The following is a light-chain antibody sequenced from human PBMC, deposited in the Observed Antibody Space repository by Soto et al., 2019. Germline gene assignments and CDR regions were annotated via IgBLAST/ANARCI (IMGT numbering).Light chain of an antibody. Sequence: EIVMTQSPATLSVSPGERATLSCRASLSVSSNLAWYQQKPGQAPRLLIYSASTRATGIPPRFSGRVSGTEFPLTISSLQSEDFAVYYCQHYDNRPPQYTLGQGTKLEIK. CDR3: QHYDNRPPQYT. V-gene: IGKV3-15*01. CDR2: SAS. CDR1: LSVSSN. J-gene: IGKJ2*01.